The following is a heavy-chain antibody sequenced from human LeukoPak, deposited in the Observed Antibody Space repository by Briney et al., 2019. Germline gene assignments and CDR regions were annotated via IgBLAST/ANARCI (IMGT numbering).Heavy chain of an antibody. CDR2: MNPKSGKT. J-gene: IGHJ3*02. Sequence: ASVKVSCKTSGYTFTNYDINWVRQAPGQGLEWMGWMNPKSGKTGYAQKFQGRVTIIRNTSISTAYMELSSLRAEDTAVYYCARELEPIWGQGTMVTVSS. D-gene: IGHD1-1*01. V-gene: IGHV1-8*03. CDR3: ARELEPI. CDR1: GYTFTNYD.